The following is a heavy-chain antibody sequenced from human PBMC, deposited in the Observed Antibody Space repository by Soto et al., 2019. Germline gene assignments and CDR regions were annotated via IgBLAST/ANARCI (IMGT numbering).Heavy chain of an antibody. CDR3: ARDPSRFCESYP. Sequence: PGGSLRLSCAASGFTFSSYEMNWVRQAPGKGLEWVSYISSSGSTIYYADSVKGRFTISRDNAKNSLYLQMNSLRAEDTAVYYWARDPSRFCESYPWGQGALVTVSS. J-gene: IGHJ5*02. CDR1: GFTFSSYE. D-gene: IGHD1-26*01. CDR2: ISSSGSTI. V-gene: IGHV3-48*03.